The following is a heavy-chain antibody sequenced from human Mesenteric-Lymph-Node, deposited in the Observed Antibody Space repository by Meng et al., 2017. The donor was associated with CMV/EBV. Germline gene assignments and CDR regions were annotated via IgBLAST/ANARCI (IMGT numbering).Heavy chain of an antibody. V-gene: IGHV3-21*01. CDR1: GFTFSIYS. CDR2: ISSSSSYI. J-gene: IGHJ5*02. CDR3: ASGYSSTSPNWFDP. D-gene: IGHD2-2*01. Sequence: GVLKISCAASGFTFSIYSMNWVRQAPGKGLEWVSSISSSSSYIYYADSVKGRFTISRDNAKNSLYLQMNSLRAEDTAVYYCASGYSSTSPNWFDPWGQGTLVTVSS.